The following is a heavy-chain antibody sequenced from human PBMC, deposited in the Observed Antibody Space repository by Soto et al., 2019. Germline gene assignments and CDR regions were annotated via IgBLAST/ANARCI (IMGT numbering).Heavy chain of an antibody. Sequence: PGGSLRPSCAASGFSFSDHYMSWIRQAPGKGLEWVSYISSSTFYTNYADSVKGRFTISRDNAKNSLYLQMNSLRAEDTAVYYCATDDSSVLEYFDYWGQGILVTVSS. CDR1: GFSFSDHY. D-gene: IGHD3-22*01. CDR2: ISSSTFYT. J-gene: IGHJ4*02. V-gene: IGHV3-11*06. CDR3: ATDDSSVLEYFDY.